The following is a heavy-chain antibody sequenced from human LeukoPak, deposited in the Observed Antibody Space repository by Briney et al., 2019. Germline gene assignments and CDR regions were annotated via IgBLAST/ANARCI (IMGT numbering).Heavy chain of an antibody. Sequence: GGSLRLSCAASGFTFSSYAMHWVRQAPGKGLEWVAVISYDGSNKYYADSVKGRFTISRDNSKNTLYLQMNSLRAEDTAVYYCAKDLDSSSSGFDYWGQGTLVTVSS. D-gene: IGHD6-6*01. CDR3: AKDLDSSSSGFDY. CDR1: GFTFSSYA. V-gene: IGHV3-30-3*01. J-gene: IGHJ4*02. CDR2: ISYDGSNK.